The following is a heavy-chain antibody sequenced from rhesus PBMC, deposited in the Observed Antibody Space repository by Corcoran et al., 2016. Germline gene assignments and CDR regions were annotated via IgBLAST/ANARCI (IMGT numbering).Heavy chain of an antibody. CDR2: ISGSSGST. CDR1: GGSISSSNW. J-gene: IGHJ4*01. CDR3: ARRRVGATFDY. D-gene: IGHD1-44*02. Sequence: QVQLQESGPGLVKPSETLSLTCAVSGGSISSSNWWSWIRQPPGKGLEWIGYISGSSGSTYYNPSLKSRVTISPDTSKTQFSLKLSSVTAADTAVYYCARRRVGATFDYWGQGVLVTVSS. V-gene: IGHV4-65*01.